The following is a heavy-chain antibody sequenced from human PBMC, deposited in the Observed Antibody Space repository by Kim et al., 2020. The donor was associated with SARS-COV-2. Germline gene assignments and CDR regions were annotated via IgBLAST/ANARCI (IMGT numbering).Heavy chain of an antibody. D-gene: IGHD2-21*02. J-gene: IGHJ4*02. V-gene: IGHV3-23*01. CDR2: ISGSGGST. Sequence: GGSLRLSCAASGFTFSSYAMSWVRQAPGKGLEWVSAISGSGGSTYYADSVKGRFTISRDNSKNTLYLQMNSLRAEDTAVYYCASGQLAYCGGDCFQWGQGTLVTVSS. CDR1: GFTFSSYA. CDR3: ASGQLAYCGGDCFQ.